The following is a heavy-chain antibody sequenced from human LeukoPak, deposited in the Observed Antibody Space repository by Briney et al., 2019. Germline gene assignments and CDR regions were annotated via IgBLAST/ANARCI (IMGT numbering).Heavy chain of an antibody. D-gene: IGHD2-15*01. CDR2: INPSGDST. J-gene: IGHJ4*02. V-gene: IGHV1-46*01. CDR1: GYTFTTYY. Sequence: ASVTVSGMASGYTFTTYYMHWVRQAPGQGLEWMGIINPSGDSTTYAQKFQGRLTMTRDTSTRTLVMELSSLRSEDTAVYYCAKDGGKFALDYWGPGALVTVSS. CDR3: AKDGGKFALDY.